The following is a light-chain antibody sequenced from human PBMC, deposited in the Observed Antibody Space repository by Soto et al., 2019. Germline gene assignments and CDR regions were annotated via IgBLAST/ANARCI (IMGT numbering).Light chain of an antibody. CDR1: SSDVGAYNF. J-gene: IGLJ1*01. V-gene: IGLV2-14*03. CDR3: TSSTSRGTYV. Sequence: QSALTQPASVSGSPGQSITISCTGTSSDVGAYNFVSWYRQHPGKAPTLIIYNVSDRPSGVSNRFSGSKSANTASLTISGLQAEDEADYYCTSSTSRGTYVFGTGTKVTVL. CDR2: NVS.